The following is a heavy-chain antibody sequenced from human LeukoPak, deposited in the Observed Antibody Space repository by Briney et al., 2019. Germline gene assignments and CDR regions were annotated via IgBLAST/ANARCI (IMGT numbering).Heavy chain of an antibody. Sequence: SQTLSLTCTVSGGSISSSTYSWTWIRQPAGKGLEWIGRIHSSGSTHYNPSLQSRVTISVDTSKNHFSLNLSSVTAADTAVYFCARGVLDTAMVRFDYWGQGTLVTVSS. V-gene: IGHV4-61*02. J-gene: IGHJ4*02. CDR1: GGSISSSTYS. D-gene: IGHD5-18*01. CDR2: IHSSGST. CDR3: ARGVLDTAMVRFDY.